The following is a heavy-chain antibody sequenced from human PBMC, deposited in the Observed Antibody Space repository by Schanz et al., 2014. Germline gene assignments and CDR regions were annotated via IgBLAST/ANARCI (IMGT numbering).Heavy chain of an antibody. V-gene: IGHV3-74*01. CDR2: INSDGSSA. CDR3: TRGSGSRSYGWYYDS. Sequence: EVQLVESGGGFVQPGGSLRLSCAASGFTFSSYWMHWVRQAPGKGLVWISHINSDGSSASYADSVKGRFTISRDNAKNTLYLQMNSVRAEDSAVYYCTRGSGSRSYGWYYDSWGQGTLVTVSS. J-gene: IGHJ4*02. CDR1: GFTFSSYW. D-gene: IGHD3-10*01.